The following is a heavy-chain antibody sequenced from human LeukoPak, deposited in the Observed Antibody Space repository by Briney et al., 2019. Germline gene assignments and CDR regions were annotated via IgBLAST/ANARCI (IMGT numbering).Heavy chain of an antibody. V-gene: IGHV3-48*01. J-gene: IGHJ4*02. CDR2: ISSSSSTI. D-gene: IGHD3-9*01. CDR1: GFTFSSYS. CDR3: ARDSDWAFAY. Sequence: GGSLRLSCAASGFTFSSYSVNWVRQAPGKGLEWVSYISSSSSTIYYADSVKGRFTISRDNAKNSLYLQMNSLRAEDTAVYYCARDSDWAFAYWGQGSLVTVSS.